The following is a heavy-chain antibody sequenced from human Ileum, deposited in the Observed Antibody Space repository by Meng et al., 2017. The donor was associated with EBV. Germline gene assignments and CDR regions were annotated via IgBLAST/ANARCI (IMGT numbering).Heavy chain of an antibody. V-gene: IGHV4-61*08. CDR2: VNYNGDS. J-gene: IGHJ4*02. CDR3: ARDLRVGGAFDY. Sequence: QVQPQQSGPGLVRPSETLSLTCTVPGASVTSSGYYWSWLRQSPGKGLEWLGYVNYNGDSTYNPSLKSRVTIFIDTSKKQFYLNLTSATAADTAIYYCARDLRVGGAFDYWGQGTLVTVSS. CDR1: GASVTSSGYY. D-gene: IGHD1-26*01.